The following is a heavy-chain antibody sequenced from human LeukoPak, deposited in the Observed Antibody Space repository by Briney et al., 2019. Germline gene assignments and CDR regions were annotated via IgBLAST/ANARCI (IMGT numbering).Heavy chain of an antibody. Sequence: PSETLSLTCTVSGGSISSYYWSWIRQPPGKGLEWIGYIYYSGSTNYNPSLKSRVTISVDTSKNQFSLKLSSVTAADTAVCYCARAAYYCSSTSCPLPWFDPWGQGTLVTVSS. CDR2: IYYSGST. D-gene: IGHD2-2*01. J-gene: IGHJ5*02. V-gene: IGHV4-59*01. CDR3: ARAAYYCSSTSCPLPWFDP. CDR1: GGSISSYY.